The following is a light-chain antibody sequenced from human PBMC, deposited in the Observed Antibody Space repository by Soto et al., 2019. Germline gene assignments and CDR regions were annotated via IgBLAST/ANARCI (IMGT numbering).Light chain of an antibody. CDR1: QSISSW. J-gene: IGKJ1*01. CDR3: QQYSSYSPWM. CDR2: KAS. V-gene: IGKV1-5*03. Sequence: DIPMTQSPSTLSASVGDRVTITCRASQSISSWLAWYQQKPGKAPKLLMYKASSLESGVPSRFSGSGSGTEFTLTISNLQPDDFATYYCQQYSSYSPWMFGQGTKVEIK.